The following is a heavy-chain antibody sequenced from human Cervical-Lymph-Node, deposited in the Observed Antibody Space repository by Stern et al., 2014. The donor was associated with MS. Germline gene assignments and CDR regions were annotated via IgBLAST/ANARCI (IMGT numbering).Heavy chain of an antibody. CDR2: IIPIFGTA. CDR1: GGTFSSYA. D-gene: IGHD3-10*01. J-gene: IGHJ6*02. V-gene: IGHV1-69*01. Sequence: MQLVESGAEVKKPGSSVKVSCKASGGTFSSYAISWVRQAPGQGLEWMGGIIPIFGTANYAQKFQGRVTITADESTSTAYMELSSLRSEDTAVYYCATPLWFGELFPLYYYYYGMDVWGQGTTVTVSS. CDR3: ATPLWFGELFPLYYYYYGMDV.